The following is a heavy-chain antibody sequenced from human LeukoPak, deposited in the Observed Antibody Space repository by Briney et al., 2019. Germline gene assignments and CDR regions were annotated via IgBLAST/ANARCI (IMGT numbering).Heavy chain of an antibody. V-gene: IGHV3-48*01. CDR3: ARGSGSYSFNLLGFNP. CDR2: ISSSSSTI. D-gene: IGHD1-26*01. J-gene: IGHJ5*02. Sequence: PGGSLRLSCAASGFTFSNAWMNWVRQAPGKGLEWVSYISSSSSTIYYADSVKGRFTISRDNAKNSLYLQMNSLRAEDTAVYYCARGSGSYSFNLLGFNPWGQGTLVTVSS. CDR1: GFTFSNAW.